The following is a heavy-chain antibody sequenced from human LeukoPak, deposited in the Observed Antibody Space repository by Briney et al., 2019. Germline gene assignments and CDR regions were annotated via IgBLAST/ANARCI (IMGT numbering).Heavy chain of an antibody. Sequence: GGSLRLSCAASGFTFSSYAMSWVRQAPGKGLDRVSAISGSGGSTYYADSVKGRFTISRDNSKNTLYLQMNSLRAEDTAVYYCAKGGYYGSGRLYGMDVWGKGTTVTVSS. D-gene: IGHD3-10*01. CDR3: AKGGYYGSGRLYGMDV. CDR1: GFTFSSYA. CDR2: ISGSGGST. J-gene: IGHJ6*04. V-gene: IGHV3-23*01.